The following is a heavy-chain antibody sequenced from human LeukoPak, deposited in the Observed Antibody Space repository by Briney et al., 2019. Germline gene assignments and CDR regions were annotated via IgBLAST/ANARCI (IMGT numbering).Heavy chain of an antibody. J-gene: IGHJ5*02. D-gene: IGHD4-17*01. Sequence: ALRLSCAASGFTFSRYGMHWIRQAPGKGLEWVAVIWYDGSNKHYADSVKGRFTISRDNSKNTLYLQMNSLRAEDTAVYYCARGRGGSTVTTWDWFDPWGQGTLVTVSS. CDR2: IWYDGSNK. CDR3: ARGRGGSTVTTWDWFDP. V-gene: IGHV3-33*01. CDR1: GFTFSRYG.